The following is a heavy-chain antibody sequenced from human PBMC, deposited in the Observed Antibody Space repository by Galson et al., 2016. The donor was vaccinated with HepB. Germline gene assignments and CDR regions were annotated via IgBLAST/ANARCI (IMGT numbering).Heavy chain of an antibody. CDR2: MNPKIGTT. J-gene: IGHJ4*02. V-gene: IGHV1-8*01. CDR1: GYTFTNYD. CDR3: ARSRSGDLDF. D-gene: IGHD4-17*01. Sequence: SVKVSCKASGYTFTNYDINWVRQATGQGLEWMGWMNPKIGTTASAQKLQGRVSMTRDTAISTAYLELSSLRSEDTAVCYCARSRSGDLDFWGQGTLVTVSS.